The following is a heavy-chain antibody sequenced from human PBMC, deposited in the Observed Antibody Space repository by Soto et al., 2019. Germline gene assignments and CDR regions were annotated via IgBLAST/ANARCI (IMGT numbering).Heavy chain of an antibody. CDR3: SRVLGEYMWGGNYMDV. CDR2: FSAYNGNT. CDR1: GYTFTSYG. J-gene: IGHJ6*03. D-gene: IGHD3-10*01. Sequence: QVQLVQSGAEVKKPGASVKVSCKASGYTFTSYGISWVRQAPGQGLEWMGWFSAYNGNTNYAQKLQGRVTMTADTSTSTAYMELRSLRSDDTAVYYCSRVLGEYMWGGNYMDVWGKGTTVTVSS. V-gene: IGHV1-18*01.